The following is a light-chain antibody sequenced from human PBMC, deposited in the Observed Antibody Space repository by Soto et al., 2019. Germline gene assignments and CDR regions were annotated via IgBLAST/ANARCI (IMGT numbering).Light chain of an antibody. Sequence: DIQMTQSPSTLSASVGVRVTITCRASQSISSWLAWYQQKPGKAPKLLVYSVSNLDSGVPSRFSGSGSGTDFTLTISSLQPDDFATYYCQQFSSYSRTFGQGTKVEMK. CDR2: SVS. CDR3: QQFSSYSRT. V-gene: IGKV1-5*01. CDR1: QSISSW. J-gene: IGKJ1*01.